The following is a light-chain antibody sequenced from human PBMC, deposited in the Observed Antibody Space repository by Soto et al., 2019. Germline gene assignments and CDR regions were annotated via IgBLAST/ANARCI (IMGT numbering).Light chain of an antibody. V-gene: IGKV3-15*01. CDR3: QQYNTWLWT. J-gene: IGKJ1*01. Sequence: EVVMTQSPATLSVSPGERVTLSCRASQSINAPLAWYQQKPGQAPRLLIKGASTRATGIPARFSGSGCGTEFILTISSLQSEDFAVYYCQQYNTWLWTFGQGTKVE. CDR2: GAS. CDR1: QSINAP.